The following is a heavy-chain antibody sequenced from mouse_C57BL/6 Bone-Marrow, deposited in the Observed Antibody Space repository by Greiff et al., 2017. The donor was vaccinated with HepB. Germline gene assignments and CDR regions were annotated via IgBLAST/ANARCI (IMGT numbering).Heavy chain of an antibody. CDR1: GYTFTSYW. Sequence: VKLQQPGAELVKPGASVKLSCKASGYTFTSYWMHWVKQRPGQGLEWIGMIHPNSGSTNYNEKFKSKATLTVDKSSSTAYMQLSSLTSEDSAVYYWARVRRDWDGSYAMDYWGQGTSVTVSS. J-gene: IGHJ4*01. V-gene: IGHV1-64*01. D-gene: IGHD4-1*01. CDR2: IHPNSGST. CDR3: ARVRRDWDGSYAMDY.